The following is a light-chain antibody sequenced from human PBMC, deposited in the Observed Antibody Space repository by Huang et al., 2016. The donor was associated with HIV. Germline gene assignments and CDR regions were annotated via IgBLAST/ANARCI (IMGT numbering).Light chain of an antibody. V-gene: IGKV4-1*01. J-gene: IGKJ5*01. Sequence: DIVMTQSPDSLAVSLGERATINCESSQPVLYSSNNKNYVAWYQQKPGQPPKLLIYWASTREFGVPDRLTGSGSGTDFTLTISSLQAEDVAVYYCQQYYNTPITFGQGTRLEIK. CDR3: QQYYNTPIT. CDR1: QPVLYSSNNKNY. CDR2: WAS.